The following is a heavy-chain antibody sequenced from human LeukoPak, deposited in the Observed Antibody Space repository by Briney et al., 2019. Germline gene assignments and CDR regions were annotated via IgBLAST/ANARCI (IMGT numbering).Heavy chain of an antibody. D-gene: IGHD4-17*01. Sequence: GGSLRLSCAASGFTFSSYDMHWVRQAPGKGLEWVALISYDGSNKYYADSVKGRFTISRDNSKNTLYLQMNSLRAEDTAVYYCARESPSTGFDYWGQGTLVTVSS. J-gene: IGHJ4*02. CDR3: ARESPSTGFDY. CDR2: ISYDGSNK. V-gene: IGHV3-30*03. CDR1: GFTFSSYD.